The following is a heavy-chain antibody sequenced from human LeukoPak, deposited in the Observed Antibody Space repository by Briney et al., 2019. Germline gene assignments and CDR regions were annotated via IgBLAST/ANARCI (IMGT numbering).Heavy chain of an antibody. V-gene: IGHV4-39*07. CDR2: ISRSGNT. CDR1: GGSISSGSYY. D-gene: IGHD1-14*01. CDR3: ARGGPSELDP. J-gene: IGHJ5*02. Sequence: SETLSLTCTVSGGSISSGSYYWSWIRQPPGKGLEWIGKISRSGNTNYNPSLKSRVTISVDTSKNQFSLKLSSVTAADTGVYYCARGGPSELDPRGQGTLVTVSS.